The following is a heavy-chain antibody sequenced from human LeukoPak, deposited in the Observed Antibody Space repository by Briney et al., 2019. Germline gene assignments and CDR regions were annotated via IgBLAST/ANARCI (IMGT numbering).Heavy chain of an antibody. J-gene: IGHJ4*02. Sequence: PGGSLRLSCAASGXTFSSYALHWVRQAPGKGLEWVALISFGGSNKYYADYVKGRFTISRDNSKNTLYLKMNSLRAEGTAVYYCARDLRSGSSWYLFGYWGQGTLVTVSS. CDR1: GXTFSSYA. D-gene: IGHD2-15*01. V-gene: IGHV3-30-3*01. CDR3: ARDLRSGSSWYLFGY. CDR2: ISFGGSNK.